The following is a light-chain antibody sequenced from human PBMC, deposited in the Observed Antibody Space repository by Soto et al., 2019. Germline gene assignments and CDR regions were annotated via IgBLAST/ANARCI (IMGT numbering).Light chain of an antibody. V-gene: IGLV2-14*01. CDR3: CSYGRSVV. CDR2: EVS. CDR1: STEFRDYKY. Sequence: QSALTQPASVSGSPGQSITISCTGTSTEFRDYKYVSWYQQSPGSAPKLLIYEVSNRPSGVSNRFSGSKSGNTASLTISGLRAEDAADYYCCSYGRSVVFGGGTKLTVL. J-gene: IGLJ2*01.